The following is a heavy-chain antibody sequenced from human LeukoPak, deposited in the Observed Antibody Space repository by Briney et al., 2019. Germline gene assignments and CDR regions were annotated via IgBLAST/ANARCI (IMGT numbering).Heavy chain of an antibody. V-gene: IGHV1-18*01. D-gene: IGHD5-24*01. Sequence: GASVKVSCKASGYTFTSYGISWVRQAPGQGLEWMGWISAYNGNTNYAQKFQGRVTMTRDTSISTAYMELSRLRSDDTAVYYCASTGFNRDGYRFGYWGQGTLVTVSS. CDR3: ASTGFNRDGYRFGY. J-gene: IGHJ4*02. CDR1: GYTFTSYG. CDR2: ISAYNGNT.